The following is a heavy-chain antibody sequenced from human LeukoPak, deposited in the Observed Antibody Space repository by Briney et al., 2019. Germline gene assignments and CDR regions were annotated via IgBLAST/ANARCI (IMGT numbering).Heavy chain of an antibody. V-gene: IGHV4-61*01. CDR2: IYYSGST. CDR3: AAVGSSPRNY. Sequence: PSETLSLTCTVSGGSISSSSYYWSWIRQPPGKGLEWIGYIYYSGSTNYNPSLKSRVTISVDTSKNQFSLKLSSVTAADTAVYYCAAVGSSPRNYWGQGTLVTVSS. J-gene: IGHJ4*02. CDR1: GGSISSSSYY. D-gene: IGHD6-19*01.